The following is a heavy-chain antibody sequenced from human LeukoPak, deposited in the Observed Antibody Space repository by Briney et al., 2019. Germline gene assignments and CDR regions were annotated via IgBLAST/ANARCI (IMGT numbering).Heavy chain of an antibody. CDR3: AGRAVAGTGIYYYYMDV. D-gene: IGHD6-19*01. CDR2: IIPIFGTA. J-gene: IGHJ6*03. Sequence: GASVKVSCKASGGTFSSYAISWVRQAPGQGLEWMGGIIPIFGTANYAQKFQGRVTITTDESTSTAYMELSSLGSEDTAVYYCAGRAVAGTGIYYYYMDVWGKGTTVTVSS. CDR1: GGTFSSYA. V-gene: IGHV1-69*05.